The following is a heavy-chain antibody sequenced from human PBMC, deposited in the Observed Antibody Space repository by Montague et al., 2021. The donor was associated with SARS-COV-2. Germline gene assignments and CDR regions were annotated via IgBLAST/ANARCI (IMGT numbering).Heavy chain of an antibody. CDR1: GDSVPSNSAA. Sequence: CAISGDSVPSNSAAWNWIRQSPSRGLEWLGRTYYRSRWFNDYAVSIRSRITINPDTSKNQFSLQLNSVTPEDTAVYYCARATEWRGYYYYYMDVWGKGTTVTVSS. J-gene: IGHJ6*03. CDR2: TYYRSRWFN. V-gene: IGHV6-1*01. D-gene: IGHD3-3*01. CDR3: ARATEWRGYYYYYMDV.